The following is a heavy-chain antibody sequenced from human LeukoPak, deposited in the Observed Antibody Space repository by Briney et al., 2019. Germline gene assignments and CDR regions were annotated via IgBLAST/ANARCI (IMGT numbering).Heavy chain of an antibody. CDR3: ARGKSSGWYAPDY. J-gene: IGHJ4*02. CDR2: IGSSSTYM. Sequence: GGSLRLSCAASGFTFSSYSMNWVRQAPGKGLEWVSVIGSSSTYMYSADSLKGRFTISRDNAKNALYLQTNSLRAEDTAVYYCARGKSSGWYAPDYWGQGTLVTVSS. V-gene: IGHV3-21*01. D-gene: IGHD6-19*01. CDR1: GFTFSSYS.